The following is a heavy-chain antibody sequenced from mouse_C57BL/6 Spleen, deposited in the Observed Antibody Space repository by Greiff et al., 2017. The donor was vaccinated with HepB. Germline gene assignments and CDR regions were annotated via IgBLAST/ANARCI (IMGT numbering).Heavy chain of an antibody. V-gene: IGHV1-63*01. CDR1: GYTFTNYW. Sequence: VQLQESGAELVRPGTSVKMSCKASGYTFTNYWIGWAKQRPGHGLEWIGDIYPGGGYTNYNEKFKGKATLTADKSSSTAYMQFSSLTSEDSAIYYCATTVVATSSYFDYWGQGTTLTVSS. CDR2: IYPGGGYT. J-gene: IGHJ2*01. CDR3: ATTVVATSSYFDY. D-gene: IGHD1-1*01.